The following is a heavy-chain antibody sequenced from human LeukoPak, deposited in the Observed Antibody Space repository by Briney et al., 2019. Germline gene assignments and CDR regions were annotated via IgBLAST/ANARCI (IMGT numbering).Heavy chain of an antibody. V-gene: IGHV3-74*01. CDR2: INSDGSST. CDR1: GFTFSSYW. J-gene: IGHJ6*02. Sequence: PGGSLRLSCAASGFTFSSYWMHWVRHAPGKGLVWVSRINSDGSSTSYEDSVIGRFTISRDNAKNTLYLQMNSLRAEDTAVYYCASYDIVVVVAAETDYYGMDVWGQGTTVTVSS. D-gene: IGHD2-15*01. CDR3: ASYDIVVVVAAETDYYGMDV.